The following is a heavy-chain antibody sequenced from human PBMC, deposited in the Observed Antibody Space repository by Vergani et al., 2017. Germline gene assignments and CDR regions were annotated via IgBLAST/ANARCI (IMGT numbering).Heavy chain of an antibody. CDR2: ISYDGSNK. Sequence: QVQLVESGGGVVQPGRSLRLSCAASGFTFSSYAMHWVRQAPGKGLEWVAVISYDGSNKYYADSVKGRFTISRDNSKNTLYLQMNSLRAEDTAVYYCAREDSSAYFLGDFDLWGRGTMVTVAS. J-gene: IGHJ2*01. D-gene: IGHD6-6*01. CDR1: GFTFSSYA. V-gene: IGHV3-30*04. CDR3: AREDSSAYFLGDFDL.